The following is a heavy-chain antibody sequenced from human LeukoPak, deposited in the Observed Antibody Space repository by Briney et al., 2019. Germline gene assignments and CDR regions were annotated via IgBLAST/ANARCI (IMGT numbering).Heavy chain of an antibody. CDR3: ARGHYYYYYYGMDV. CDR1: GFTVRSNY. Sequence: GGSLRLSCAASGFTVRSNYMNWVRQAPGKGLEWVSVIYSGGSTYYADSVKGRFTISRDNSKHTLYLQMNSLRAEDTAVYYCARGHYYYYYYGMDVWGQGTTVTVSS. V-gene: IGHV3-66*01. CDR2: IYSGGST. J-gene: IGHJ6*02.